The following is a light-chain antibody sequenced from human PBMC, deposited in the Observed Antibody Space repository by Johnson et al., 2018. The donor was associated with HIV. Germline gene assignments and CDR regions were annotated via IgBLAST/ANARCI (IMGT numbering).Light chain of an antibody. CDR2: DNN. Sequence: QSVLTQPPSVSAAPGQKVSISCSGSSSNIGNNYVSWYQKLPGTAPKLLIYDNNKRPSGIPDRFSGSKSGTSATLGITGLQTENEADYYCGTWDSSLSAYVFGIGTKVTGL. CDR1: SSNIGNNY. J-gene: IGLJ1*01. CDR3: GTWDSSLSAYV. V-gene: IGLV1-51*01.